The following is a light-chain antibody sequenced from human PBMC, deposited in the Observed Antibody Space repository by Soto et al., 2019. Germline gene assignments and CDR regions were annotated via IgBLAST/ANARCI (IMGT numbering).Light chain of an antibody. CDR2: GNS. J-gene: IGLJ1*01. Sequence: QSALTQPPSLSGAPGQRVTISCTGSSSNIGAGYDVHWYQQLPGTVPKLLIYGNSNRPSGVPDRFSGYKSGASASLALTGLQAEDEADYYCQSYDSSLSVYYVFGTGTKVTVL. CDR1: SSNIGAGYD. CDR3: QSYDSSLSVYYV. V-gene: IGLV1-40*03.